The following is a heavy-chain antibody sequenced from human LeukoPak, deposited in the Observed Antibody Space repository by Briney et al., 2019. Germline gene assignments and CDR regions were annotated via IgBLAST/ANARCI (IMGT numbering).Heavy chain of an antibody. CDR1: GGSISSYY. Sequence: SETLSLTRTVSGGSISSYYWSWIRQPPGKGLEWIGYIYYSGSTNYNPSLKSRVTISVDTSKNQLSLKLSSVTAADTAVYYCAGSYCSSTSCLNWFDPWGQGTLVTVSS. CDR2: IYYSGST. J-gene: IGHJ5*02. V-gene: IGHV4-59*01. D-gene: IGHD2-2*01. CDR3: AGSYCSSTSCLNWFDP.